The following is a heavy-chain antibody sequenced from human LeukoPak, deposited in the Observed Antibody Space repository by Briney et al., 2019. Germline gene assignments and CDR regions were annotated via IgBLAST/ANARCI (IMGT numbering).Heavy chain of an antibody. J-gene: IGHJ5*02. CDR3: AREVEGFNWFDP. D-gene: IGHD2-15*01. CDR1: GGSISSSSYY. CDR2: IYYSGST. Sequence: SETLSLTCTASGGSISSSSYYWGWIRQPPGKGLEWIGSIYYSGSTYYNPSLKSRVTISVDTSKNQFSLKLSSVTAADTAVYYCAREVEGFNWFDPWGQGTLVTVSS. V-gene: IGHV4-39*07.